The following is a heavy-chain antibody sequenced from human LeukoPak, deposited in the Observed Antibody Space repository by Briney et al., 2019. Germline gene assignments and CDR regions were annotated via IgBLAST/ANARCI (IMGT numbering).Heavy chain of an antibody. CDR1: GGSISSYY. Sequence: SETLSLTCTVSGGSISSYYWSWIRQPPGKGLEWIGYIYTSESTNYNPSLKSRVTISVDTSKNQFSLKLSSVTAADTAVYYCARRNSSGWYVGAFDIWGQGTMVTVSS. D-gene: IGHD6-19*01. CDR3: ARRNSSGWYVGAFDI. V-gene: IGHV4-4*09. J-gene: IGHJ3*02. CDR2: IYTSEST.